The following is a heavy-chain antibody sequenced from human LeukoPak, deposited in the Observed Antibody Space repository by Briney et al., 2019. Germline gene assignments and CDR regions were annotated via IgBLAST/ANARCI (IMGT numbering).Heavy chain of an antibody. D-gene: IGHD3-10*01. CDR1: GYTFSRYG. CDR3: ARGQTNRLLWVGELVSNINPFDY. J-gene: IGHJ4*02. CDR2: ISGYNGHT. V-gene: IGHV1-18*01. Sequence: GASLKDSCKASGYTFSRYGISWVRQAPGQGLEWMGWISGYNGHTKYAQKVQGRVTMSTDTSTSTVYMELRSLISDDTGVYYCARGQTNRLLWVGELVSNINPFDYWGQGTLVTVSS.